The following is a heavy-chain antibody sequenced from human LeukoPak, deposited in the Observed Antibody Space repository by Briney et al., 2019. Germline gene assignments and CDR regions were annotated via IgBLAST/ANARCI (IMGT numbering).Heavy chain of an antibody. CDR1: GGSISSSSYY. Sequence: SETLSLTCTVSGGSISSSSYYWGWIRQPPGKVLEWIGSIYYSGSTYYNPSLKSRVTISVDTSKNQFSLKLSSVTAADTAVYYCARSIVVVPAAISWFDPWGQGTLVTVSS. J-gene: IGHJ5*02. CDR2: IYYSGST. V-gene: IGHV4-39*01. CDR3: ARSIVVVPAAISWFDP. D-gene: IGHD2-2*01.